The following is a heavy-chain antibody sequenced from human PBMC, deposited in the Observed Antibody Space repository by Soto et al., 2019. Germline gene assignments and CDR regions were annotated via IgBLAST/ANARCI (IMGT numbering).Heavy chain of an antibody. Sequence: GASVKVSCKASGYTFTSYYMHWVRQAPGQGLEWMGIINPSGGSTSYAQKFQGRVTMTRDTSTSTVYMELSSLRSEDTAVYYCARDRCSSTSCPRALDIWGQGTMVTVSS. V-gene: IGHV1-46*01. D-gene: IGHD2-2*01. CDR2: INPSGGST. J-gene: IGHJ3*02. CDR3: ARDRCSSTSCPRALDI. CDR1: GYTFTSYY.